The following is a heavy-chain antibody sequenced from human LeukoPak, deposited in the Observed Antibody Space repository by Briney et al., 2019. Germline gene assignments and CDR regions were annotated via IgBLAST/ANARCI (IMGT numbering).Heavy chain of an antibody. V-gene: IGHV3-48*01. CDR3: ARDKGGDYGDPFDY. CDR1: GFTFSSYS. CDR2: ISSSSSTI. Sequence: GGSLRLSCAASGFTFSSYSMNWVRQAPGKGLEWVSSISSSSSTIYYADSVKGRFTISRDNAKNSLYLQMNSLRAEDTAVYYCARDKGGDYGDPFDYWGQGTLDTVSS. J-gene: IGHJ4*02. D-gene: IGHD4-17*01.